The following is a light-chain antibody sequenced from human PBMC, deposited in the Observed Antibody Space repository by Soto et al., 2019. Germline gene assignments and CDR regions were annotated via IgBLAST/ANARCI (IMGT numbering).Light chain of an antibody. J-gene: IGKJ3*01. CDR2: DGS. Sequence: DIHLTQSPSTLSTSVGARVTITCRASQSVSYWLAWYQQKPGKAPNLLIYDGSTLASGVPPRFSGGGVGTEFTLNISSLQPDDSAMYYCQHYNIYSKAFGPGTKVDIK. CDR3: QHYNIYSKA. CDR1: QSVSYW. V-gene: IGKV1-5*01.